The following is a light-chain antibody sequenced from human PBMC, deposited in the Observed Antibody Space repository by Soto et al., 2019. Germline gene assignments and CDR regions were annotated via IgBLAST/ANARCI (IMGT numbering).Light chain of an antibody. CDR2: EDS. J-gene: IGLJ3*02. CDR1: SSDVGAYNL. Sequence: QSVLTQPASVSGSPEQSITISCTGTSSDVGAYNLVSWYQQHPGKAPRLIIYEDSKRPSGISPRFSGSKSDNTASLTISGLRAEDEAHYHCCSYAGSRTVVFGGGPKLTVL. CDR3: CSYAGSRTVV. V-gene: IGLV2-23*01.